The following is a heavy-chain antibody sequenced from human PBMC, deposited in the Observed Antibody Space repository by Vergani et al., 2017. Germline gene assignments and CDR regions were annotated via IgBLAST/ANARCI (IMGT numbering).Heavy chain of an antibody. CDR1: GYSFTNYW. CDR3: DSLYGRDSSGSKYFDY. CDR2: IHPADSDT. Sequence: EVQLVQSGAEVKKPGESLKISCQISGYSFTNYWIGWVRQMPGKGLEWMWIIHPADSDTRYSPSFQGQVTISVDKSISTAYLQRSSLRASDSAMYYCDSLYGRDSSGSKYFDYWGQGTLVTVSS. V-gene: IGHV5-51*01. D-gene: IGHD3-22*01. J-gene: IGHJ4*02.